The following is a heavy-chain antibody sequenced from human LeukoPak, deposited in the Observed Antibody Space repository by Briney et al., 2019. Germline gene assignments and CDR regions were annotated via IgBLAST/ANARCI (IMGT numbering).Heavy chain of an antibody. CDR3: ARLLTIPGY. Sequence: PGGSLRLSCAAPTFTFSAYWIRWVRETLGKGLEWVANIKQDGSEKYYVDSVKGRFTISRDNAKNSLYLQMNSLRAEDTAVYYCARLLTIPGYWGQGTLVTVSS. V-gene: IGHV3-7*01. CDR1: TFTFSAYW. J-gene: IGHJ4*02. CDR2: IKQDGSEK. D-gene: IGHD4/OR15-4a*01.